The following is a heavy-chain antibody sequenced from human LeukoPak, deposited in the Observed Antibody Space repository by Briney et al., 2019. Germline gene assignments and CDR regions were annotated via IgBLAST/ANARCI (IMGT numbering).Heavy chain of an antibody. CDR1: GFMFSSYA. J-gene: IGHJ5*02. Sequence: GGSLRLSCAAAGFMFSSYAMGWVRQAPGKGLEWVSVIGGSSDTTYYATSVKGRFTISRDNSKNTVYLQMNSLRADDTAVYYCAKLFGGGIVPAAVHAWGQGSLVTVSS. CDR2: IGGSSDTT. CDR3: AKLFGGGIVPAAVHA. V-gene: IGHV3-23*01. D-gene: IGHD2-2*01.